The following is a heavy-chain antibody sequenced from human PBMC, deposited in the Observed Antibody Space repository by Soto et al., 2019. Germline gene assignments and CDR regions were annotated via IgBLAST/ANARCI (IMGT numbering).Heavy chain of an antibody. CDR2: ISACNGNA. V-gene: IGHV1-18*04. Sequence: QVHLVQAGAEVKKPGASVKVSCKASGYTFINYAINWVRHAPGQGLEWMGWISACNGNANYAPKLQGRDTMTKDTSTSKAYMELRSLRSDDTAVYYCARMGSYFSSASCHSYNWFDPWGQGTLVTVSS. CDR3: ARMGSYFSSASCHSYNWFDP. CDR1: GYTFINYA. J-gene: IGHJ5*02. D-gene: IGHD2-2*01.